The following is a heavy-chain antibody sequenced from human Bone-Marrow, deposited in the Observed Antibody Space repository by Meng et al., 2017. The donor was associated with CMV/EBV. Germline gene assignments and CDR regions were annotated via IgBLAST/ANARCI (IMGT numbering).Heavy chain of an antibody. CDR3: ARGGSNSLIDY. D-gene: IGHD6-13*01. Sequence: GGSLRLSCAAPGFTFNTYDMHWVRQTTGEGLEWVSAIGTTDDTYYPASVKGRFTISRDNAKNSLYLQMNSLRAGDTAVYYCARGGSNSLIDYWGQGTLVTVSS. J-gene: IGHJ4*02. CDR2: IGTTDDT. V-gene: IGHV3-13*01. CDR1: GFTFNTYD.